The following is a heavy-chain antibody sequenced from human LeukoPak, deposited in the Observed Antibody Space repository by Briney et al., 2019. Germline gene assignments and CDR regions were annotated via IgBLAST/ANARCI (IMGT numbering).Heavy chain of an antibody. CDR3: AKSSYYDSSGYYREYYFDF. V-gene: IGHV3-23*01. Sequence: GGSLRLSCAASRFTFSTYGMSWVRQAPGKGLEWVSSISGSGGSTNYADSVKGRFTISRDNSKNTLYLQMNSLRDEDTAVYYCAKSSYYDSSGYYREYYFDFWGQGTLVTVSS. CDR1: RFTFSTYG. J-gene: IGHJ4*02. CDR2: ISGSGGST. D-gene: IGHD3-22*01.